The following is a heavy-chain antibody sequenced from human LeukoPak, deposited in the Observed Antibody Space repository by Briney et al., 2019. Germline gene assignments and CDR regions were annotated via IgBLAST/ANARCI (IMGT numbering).Heavy chain of an antibody. D-gene: IGHD5-12*01. CDR1: GGSISSYY. Sequence: SETLSLTCTVSGGSISSYYWSWIRQPPGKGLEWIGYIYYSGSTNYNPSLKSRVTISVDTSKNQFSLKLSSVTAADTAVYYCARGYSGYDRYLFDYWGQRTLVTVSS. J-gene: IGHJ4*02. V-gene: IGHV4-59*08. CDR2: IYYSGST. CDR3: ARGYSGYDRYLFDY.